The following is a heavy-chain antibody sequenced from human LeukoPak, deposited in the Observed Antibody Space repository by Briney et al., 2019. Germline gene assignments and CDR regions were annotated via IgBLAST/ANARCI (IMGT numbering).Heavy chain of an antibody. J-gene: IGHJ3*02. V-gene: IGHV1-69*05. CDR3: ASALTGPIVGATVDDAFDI. CDR2: IIPIFGTA. CDR1: GGTFSSYA. Sequence: GSSVKVSCKASGGTFSSYAISWVRQAPGQGLEWMGGIIPIFGTANYAQKFQGRVTITTDESTSTAYMELSSLRSEDTAVYYCASALTGPIVGATVDDAFDIWGQGTMVTVSS. D-gene: IGHD1-26*01.